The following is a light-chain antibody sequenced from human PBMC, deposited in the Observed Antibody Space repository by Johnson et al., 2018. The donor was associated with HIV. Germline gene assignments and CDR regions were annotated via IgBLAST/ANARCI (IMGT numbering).Light chain of an antibody. J-gene: IGLJ1*01. CDR1: YSNFGNNY. Sequence: QSVLTQPPSVSAAPGQKVTISCSRNYSNFGNNYVSWYQQFPGAAPKLLIYDDNKRPSRIPDRFSGSKSGTSATLGLTGLQTGDEADFYCGAWDSSLSAYVFGSGTKVTVL. CDR2: DDN. CDR3: GAWDSSLSAYV. V-gene: IGLV1-51*01.